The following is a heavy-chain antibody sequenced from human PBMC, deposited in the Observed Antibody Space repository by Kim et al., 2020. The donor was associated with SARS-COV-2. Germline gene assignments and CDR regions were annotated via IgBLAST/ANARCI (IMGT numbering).Heavy chain of an antibody. CDR3: AKKKYSSSSGRWYFDL. CDR1: GFTFSSYA. D-gene: IGHD6-6*01. CDR2: ISGSGGST. J-gene: IGHJ2*01. Sequence: GGSLRLSCAASGFTFSSYAMSWVRQAPGKGLEWVSAISGSGGSTYYADSVKGRFTISRDNSKNTLYLQMNSLRAEDTAVYYCAKKKYSSSSGRWYFDLWGRGTLVTVSS. V-gene: IGHV3-23*01.